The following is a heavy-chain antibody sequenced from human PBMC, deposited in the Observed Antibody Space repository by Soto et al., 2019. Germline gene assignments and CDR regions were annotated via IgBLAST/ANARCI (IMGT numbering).Heavy chain of an antibody. D-gene: IGHD3-3*01. CDR2: ISGSGCST. J-gene: IGHJ4*02. V-gene: IGHV3-23*01. CDR1: GFPFSSYA. Sequence: EVQRLESGGGLVQPGGSLRLSCGASGFPFSSYAMSWVRQAPEKVLEWVSAISGSGCSTYYADSVQGRCTISRVNSKNTLYVRMYCRRVEYKDVYYCAKDSRFLEGLPPYYWGQGTLVTVSS. CDR3: AKDSRFLEGLPPYY.